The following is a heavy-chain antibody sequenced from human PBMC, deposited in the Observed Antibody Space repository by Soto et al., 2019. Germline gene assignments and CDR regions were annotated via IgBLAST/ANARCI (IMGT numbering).Heavy chain of an antibody. CDR1: GYSFTSYW. CDR3: ARHPGARNYYYYYGMDV. Sequence: GESLKISCKGSGYSFTSYWIGWLRQMPGKGLEWMGIIYPGDSDTRYSPSFQGQVTISADKSISTAYLQWSSLKASDTAMYYCARHPGARNYYYYYGMDVWGQGPTVSVS. CDR2: IYPGDSDT. V-gene: IGHV5-51*01. J-gene: IGHJ6*02. D-gene: IGHD3-10*01.